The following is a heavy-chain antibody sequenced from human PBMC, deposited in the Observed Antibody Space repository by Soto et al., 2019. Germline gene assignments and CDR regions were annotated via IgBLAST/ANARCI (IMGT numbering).Heavy chain of an antibody. V-gene: IGHV4-39*02. D-gene: IGHD2-15*01. CDR2: IHSSGGT. Sequence: QLQESGPGLVKPSETLSLTCTVSLGSVNTADYFWAWIRQPPGKGLEFIGSIHSSGGTFYSPSLKRRVSISIDKSKNHFSLRLTSVTAGDTAVYFCASVVVGATRQSGSDHWGQGTLVTVS. CDR3: ASVVVGATRQSGSDH. J-gene: IGHJ4*02. CDR1: LGSVNTADYF.